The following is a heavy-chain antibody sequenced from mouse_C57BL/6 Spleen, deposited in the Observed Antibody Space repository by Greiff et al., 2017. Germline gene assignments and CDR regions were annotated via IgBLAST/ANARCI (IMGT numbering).Heavy chain of an antibody. CDR1: GFTFSDYY. J-gene: IGHJ1*03. CDR3: ARELTVVEWYFDV. D-gene: IGHD1-1*01. Sequence: DVKLVESEGGLVQPGSSMKLSCTASGFTFSDYYMAWVRQVPEKGLEWVANINYDGSSTYYLDSLKSRFIISRDNAKNILYLQMSSLRSEDTATYYCARELTVVEWYFDVWGTGTTVTVSS. V-gene: IGHV5-16*01. CDR2: INYDGSST.